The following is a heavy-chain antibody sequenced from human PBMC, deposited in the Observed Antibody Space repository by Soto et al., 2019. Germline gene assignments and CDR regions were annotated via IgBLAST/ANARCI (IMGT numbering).Heavy chain of an antibody. CDR2: MKEEATEK. Sequence: EVRLVESGGGLVKPGESLKLSCEASGFPFMTYWMSWVRQAPGKGMEGVAHMKEEATEKYLDSVKGRFIISRDNAKNSLYLQMNSLRGDDTAVYYCAGGGVYDSGRYHYWGQGTLVTVSS. D-gene: IGHD6-25*01. CDR3: AGGGVYDSGRYHY. V-gene: IGHV3-7*01. J-gene: IGHJ4*02. CDR1: GFPFMTYW.